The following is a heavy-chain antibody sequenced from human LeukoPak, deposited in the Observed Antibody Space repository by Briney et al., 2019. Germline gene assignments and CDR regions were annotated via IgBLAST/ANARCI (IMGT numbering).Heavy chain of an antibody. Sequence: GGSLRLSCAASGFTFSHHWMHSVRQAPGKGRVWVSHISSDESSTTYADSVKGRFTISRDNRKNTLYLQMNSLRAENTAIYYCARRYGGWGAFDIWGQGTVVTVSS. CDR2: ISSDESST. CDR3: ARRYGGWGAFDI. D-gene: IGHD4-23*01. CDR1: GFTFSHHW. J-gene: IGHJ3*02. V-gene: IGHV3-74*01.